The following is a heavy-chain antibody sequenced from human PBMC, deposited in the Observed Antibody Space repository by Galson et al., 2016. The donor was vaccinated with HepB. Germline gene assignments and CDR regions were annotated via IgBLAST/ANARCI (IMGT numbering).Heavy chain of an antibody. CDR2: VSGGASGT. J-gene: IGHJ4*02. CDR1: GFTFSTYA. V-gene: IGHV3-23*01. CDR3: ARDPLGYSYALVRYFDY. D-gene: IGHD5-18*01. Sequence: SLRLSCAASGFTFSTYAMSWVRQAPGKGLEWVSGVSGGASGTYYADSVKGRFTISRDNSKNSLYPQMNSLRDEDTAVYYCARDPLGYSYALVRYFDYWGQGTLVTVSS.